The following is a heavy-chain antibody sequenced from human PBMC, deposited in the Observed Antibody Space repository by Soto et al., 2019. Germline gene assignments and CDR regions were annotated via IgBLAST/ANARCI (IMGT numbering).Heavy chain of an antibody. CDR2: IKQDGGEK. D-gene: IGHD1-26*01. V-gene: IGHV3-7*03. CDR3: ARTKANKWFDP. Sequence: GGSLRLSCAASGFTFINYWMSWVRQAPGKGLEWVANIKQDGGEKYYVDSVKGRFTIYRDNAKNSLYLQMKSLRAEDTAVYYCARTKANKWFDPWGQGTLVTVCS. CDR1: GFTFINYW. J-gene: IGHJ5*02.